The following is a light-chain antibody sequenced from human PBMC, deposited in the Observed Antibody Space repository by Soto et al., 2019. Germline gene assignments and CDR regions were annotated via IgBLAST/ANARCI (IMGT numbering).Light chain of an antibody. V-gene: IGLV1-40*01. CDR1: GSNIGANYD. J-gene: IGLJ3*02. Sequence: QPVLTQPPSVSGASGQRVTISCTGSGSNIGANYDVHWYQQFPGTAPKLLIYGNTSRPSGVPDRFSGSKSGASASLAITGLQAEDEADYYCQSYDSSLGDSVFGGGTKLTVL. CDR2: GNT. CDR3: QSYDSSLGDSV.